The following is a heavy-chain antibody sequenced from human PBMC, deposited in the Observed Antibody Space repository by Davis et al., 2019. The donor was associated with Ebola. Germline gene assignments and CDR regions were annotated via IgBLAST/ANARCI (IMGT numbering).Heavy chain of an antibody. D-gene: IGHD3-3*01. CDR1: GGSIGSSSYY. V-gene: IGHV4-39*01. J-gene: IGHJ5*02. CDR2: IYYSGST. Sequence: SETLSLTCTVSGGSIGSSSYYWGWIRQPPGKGLEWIGSIYYSGSTYYNPSLKSRVTTSVDTSKNQFSLKLSSVTAADTAVYYCARQSGITIFGVVITSWFDPWGQGTLVTVSS. CDR3: ARQSGITIFGVVITSWFDP.